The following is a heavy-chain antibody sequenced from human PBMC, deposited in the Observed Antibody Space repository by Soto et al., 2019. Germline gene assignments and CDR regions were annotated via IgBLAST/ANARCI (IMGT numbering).Heavy chain of an antibody. CDR1: GGSISSGGYY. Sequence: QVQLQESGPGLVKPSQTLSLTCTVSGGSISSGGYYWSWIRQHPGKGLEWIGYIYYSGSTYYNPSLKSRVTMSVDTSKNQCSLKLSSVTAADTAVNYCARGMSLRFYDYWGQGTLVTVSS. D-gene: IGHD4-17*01. CDR2: IYYSGST. J-gene: IGHJ4*02. CDR3: ARGMSLRFYDY. V-gene: IGHV4-31*03.